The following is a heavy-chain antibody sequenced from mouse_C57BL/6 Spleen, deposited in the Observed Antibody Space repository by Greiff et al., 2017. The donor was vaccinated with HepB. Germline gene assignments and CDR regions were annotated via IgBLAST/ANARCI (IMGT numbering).Heavy chain of an antibody. CDR3: ARHITTDAMDY. D-gene: IGHD1-1*01. CDR1: GFTFSSYT. Sequence: EVKLVESGGGLVKPGGSLKLSCAASGFTFSSYTMSWVRQTPEKRLEWVATISGGGGNTYYPDSVKGRFTISRDNAKNTLYLQMSSLRSEDTALYYCARHITTDAMDYWGQGTSVTVSS. V-gene: IGHV5-9*01. CDR2: ISGGGGNT. J-gene: IGHJ4*01.